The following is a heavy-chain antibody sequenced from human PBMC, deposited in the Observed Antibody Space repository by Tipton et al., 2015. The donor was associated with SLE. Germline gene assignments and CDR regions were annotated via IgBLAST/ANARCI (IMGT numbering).Heavy chain of an antibody. J-gene: IGHJ4*01. Sequence: TLSLTCNVSGVSVSATSYYWGWVRRSPGKRLEGIGSTYYDGTPYYSQSLKSRVSISTDTSKNQFSLKVISVTAADTAVYYCVEGHTATVIFDSWGRGSLVTVSS. D-gene: IGHD5-18*01. CDR3: VEGHTATVIFDS. V-gene: IGHV4-39*01. CDR2: TYYDGTP. CDR1: GVSVSATSYY.